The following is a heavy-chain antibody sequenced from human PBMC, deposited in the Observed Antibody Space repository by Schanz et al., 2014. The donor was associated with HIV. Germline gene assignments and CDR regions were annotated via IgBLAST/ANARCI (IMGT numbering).Heavy chain of an antibody. CDR3: ARGLDDHWNPEYFQH. D-gene: IGHD3-3*01. CDR1: GGTSSIYA. Sequence: QVQLVQSGAEVKKPGSSVKVACKASGGTSSIYAISWVRQAPGQGLEWMGGIIPLFGTSNYAQKFQGRVTMTTDTSTSTAYMEMRSLRSDDTAVYYCARGLDDHWNPEYFQHWGQGTLVTVSS. CDR2: IIPLFGTS. V-gene: IGHV1-69*06. J-gene: IGHJ1*01.